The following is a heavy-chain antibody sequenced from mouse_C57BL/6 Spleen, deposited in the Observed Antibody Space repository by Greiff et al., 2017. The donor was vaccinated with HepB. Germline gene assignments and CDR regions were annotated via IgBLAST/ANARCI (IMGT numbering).Heavy chain of an antibody. J-gene: IGHJ2*01. Sequence: EVQLQQSGPELVKPGASVKISCKASGYTFTDYYMNWVKQSHGKSLEWIGDINPNNGGTSYNQKFKGKATLTVDKSSSTAYMELRSLTSEDSAVYYCARALISVVTDYWGQGTTLTVSS. CDR1: GYTFTDYY. CDR3: ARALISVVTDY. V-gene: IGHV1-26*01. CDR2: INPNNGGT. D-gene: IGHD1-1*01.